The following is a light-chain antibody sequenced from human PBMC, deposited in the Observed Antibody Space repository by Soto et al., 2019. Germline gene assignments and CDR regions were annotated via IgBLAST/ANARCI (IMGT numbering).Light chain of an antibody. V-gene: IGKV2-28*01. J-gene: IGKJ1*01. CDR1: QSLLHSNGYYY. CDR2: LGS. Sequence: DIVMTQSPLSLPVTPGEPASISCRSSQSLLHSNGYYYLDWYMQKPGQSPQLLIYLGSNRASGVPDRFIGSGSGTDFTLKISRVEAEDVGVYYCMQTLQTWTFGQGTKVEIK. CDR3: MQTLQTWT.